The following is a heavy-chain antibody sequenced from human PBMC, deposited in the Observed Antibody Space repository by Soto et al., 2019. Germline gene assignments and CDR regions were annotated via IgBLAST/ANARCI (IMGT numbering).Heavy chain of an antibody. V-gene: IGHV6-1*01. J-gene: IGHJ5*02. Sequence: QVQLQQTGPGLVKPSQTLSLTCVISGDSGCSNSAAWNWLRQSPSRGLEWLGRTYYRSKWYNDYAVSVKSRITSNPDTSKNQFSLQLNSVTPEDTAVYYCAREEGSSWSPYNWFDPWGQGTLVTVSS. CDR2: TYYRSKWYN. D-gene: IGHD6-13*01. CDR3: AREEGSSWSPYNWFDP. CDR1: GDSGCSNSAA.